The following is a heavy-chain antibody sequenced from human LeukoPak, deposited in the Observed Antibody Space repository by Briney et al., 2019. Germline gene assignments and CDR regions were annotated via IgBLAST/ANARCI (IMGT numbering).Heavy chain of an antibody. CDR1: GITFSTSA. D-gene: IGHD3-10*01. J-gene: IGHJ4*02. V-gene: IGHV3-23*01. Sequence: SGGSLRLSCAASGITFSTSAMSWVRQAPGKGPEWVPAISGSGGSTYYADSVKGRFTISRDNSKSTLHLQMNSLRVDDTAVYYCAKLLRGTVVPFYDYWGQGTLVTVSS. CDR3: AKLLRGTVVPFYDY. CDR2: ISGSGGST.